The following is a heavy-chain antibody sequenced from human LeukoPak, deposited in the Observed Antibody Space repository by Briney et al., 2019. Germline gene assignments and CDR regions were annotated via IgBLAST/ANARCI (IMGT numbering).Heavy chain of an antibody. CDR3: ARSLRVRGVPDYVDV. J-gene: IGHJ6*03. Sequence: TGGSLRLSCAASGFTVSSNYMTWVRQAPGKGLEWVSVIYKNAITYYADTVKGRFTISRDNSKNTLYLQMNSLRADDTAVYYCARSLRVRGVPDYVDVWGKGTTVTISS. D-gene: IGHD3-10*01. CDR2: IYKNAIT. CDR1: GFTVSSNY. V-gene: IGHV3-53*01.